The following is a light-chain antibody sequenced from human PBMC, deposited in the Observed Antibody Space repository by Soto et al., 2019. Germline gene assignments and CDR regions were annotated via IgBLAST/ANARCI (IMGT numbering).Light chain of an antibody. CDR1: QSLGSW. CDR2: KAS. J-gene: IGKJ2*01. CDR3: QKYNTYPYT. Sequence: DIQMTQSPPTLSAFVGDRVTITCRASQSLGSWLAWYQQKPGEAPKLLIYKASSLESGVPSRFSGSGSGTEFTLTISSLQPDDFATYYCQKYNTYPYTFGQGTKLEIK. V-gene: IGKV1-5*03.